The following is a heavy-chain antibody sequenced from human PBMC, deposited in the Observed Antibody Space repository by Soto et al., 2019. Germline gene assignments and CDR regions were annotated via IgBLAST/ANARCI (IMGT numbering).Heavy chain of an antibody. CDR2: ISGSGGST. V-gene: IGHV3-23*01. CDR3: AKDLYSSGYASLDY. J-gene: IGHJ4*02. Sequence: PGGSLRLSCAASGFTFSSYAMSWVRQAPGKGLEWVSAISGSGGSTYDADSVKGRFTISRDNSKNTLYLQMNSLRAEDTAVYYCAKDLYSSGYASLDYWGQGTLVTVSS. CDR1: GFTFSSYA. D-gene: IGHD5-18*01.